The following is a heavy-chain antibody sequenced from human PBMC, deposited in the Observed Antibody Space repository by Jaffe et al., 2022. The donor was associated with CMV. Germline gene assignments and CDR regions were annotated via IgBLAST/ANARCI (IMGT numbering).Heavy chain of an antibody. D-gene: IGHD3-16*01. J-gene: IGHJ3*02. V-gene: IGHV3-21*01. CDR1: GFTFSSYS. Sequence: EVQLVESGGGLVKPGGSLRLSCAASGFTFSSYSMNWVRQAPGKGLEWVSSISSSSSYIYYADSVKGRFTISRDNAKNSLYLQMNSLRAEDTAVYYCARDLGEEHLADAFDIWGQGTMVTVSS. CDR3: ARDLGEEHLADAFDI. CDR2: ISSSSSYI.